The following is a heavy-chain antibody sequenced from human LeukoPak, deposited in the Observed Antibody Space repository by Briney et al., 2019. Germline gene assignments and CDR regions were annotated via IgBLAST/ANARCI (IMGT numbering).Heavy chain of an antibody. J-gene: IGHJ4*02. Sequence: GGSLRLSCAASGFTFSDYYMNWIRQAPGKGLEWVSYISSRGSSIYYADSVAGRFTISRDNAKNSLFLQMNSLRPEDTAIYYCARGRYSADYWGQGTLVTVSS. CDR2: ISSRGSSI. D-gene: IGHD2-21*01. V-gene: IGHV3-11*01. CDR1: GFTFSDYY. CDR3: ARGRYSADY.